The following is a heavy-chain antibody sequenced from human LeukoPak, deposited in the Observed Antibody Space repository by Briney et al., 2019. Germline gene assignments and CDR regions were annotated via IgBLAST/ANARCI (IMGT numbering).Heavy chain of an antibody. CDR1: GGSISNYY. CDR3: ARDGYYYGSGSLDY. V-gene: IGHV4-59*01. D-gene: IGHD3-10*01. Sequence: SETLSLTCTVSGGSISNYYWSWIRQPPGKGLEWIGYIYYSGSTNYNPSLKSRVTISVDTSKNQFSLKLSSVTAADTAVYYCARDGYYYGSGSLDYWGQGTLVTVSS. J-gene: IGHJ4*02. CDR2: IYYSGST.